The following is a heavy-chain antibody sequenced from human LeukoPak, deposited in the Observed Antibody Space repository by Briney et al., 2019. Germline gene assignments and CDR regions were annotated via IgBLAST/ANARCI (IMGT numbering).Heavy chain of an antibody. CDR1: GYTFTSYG. V-gene: IGHV1-69*06. D-gene: IGHD2-15*01. CDR3: ARAGYCSGGSCYSDSDYYYMDV. Sequence: SVKVSCKASGYTFTSYGISWVRQAPGQGLEWMGGIIPIFGTANYAQKFQGRVTITADKSTSTAYMELSSLRSEDTAVYYCARAGYCSGGSCYSDSDYYYMDVWGKGTTVTVSS. CDR2: IIPIFGTA. J-gene: IGHJ6*03.